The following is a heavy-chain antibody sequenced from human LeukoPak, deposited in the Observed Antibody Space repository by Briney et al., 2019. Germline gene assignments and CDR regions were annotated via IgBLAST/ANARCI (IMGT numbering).Heavy chain of an antibody. Sequence: GESLKISCKTSGYTFSKYWIGWVRQKSGKGLEWMGIIDPNDSDTRYSPSFQGPVTISADTSTSTAYPQWSSLMASDTAMYYCVRGRGYYDSYNGYYDPDNWFETWGQGTLVTVSS. J-gene: IGHJ5*02. CDR3: VRGRGYYDSYNGYYDPDNWFET. D-gene: IGHD3-16*01. CDR1: GYTFSKYW. CDR2: IDPNDSDT. V-gene: IGHV5-51*01.